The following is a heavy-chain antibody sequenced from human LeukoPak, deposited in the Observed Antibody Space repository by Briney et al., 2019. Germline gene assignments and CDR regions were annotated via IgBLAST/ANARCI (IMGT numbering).Heavy chain of an antibody. J-gene: IGHJ3*02. D-gene: IGHD3-10*01. CDR3: ARGGYYGSGSYYKGAFDI. CDR1: GGSISSYY. CDR2: IYYSGST. Sequence: SETLSLTCTVSGGSISSYYWSWTRQPPGKGLEWIGYIYYSGSTNYNPSLKSRVTISVDTSKNQFSLKLSSVTAADTAVYYCARGGYYGSGSYYKGAFDIWGQGTMVTVSS. V-gene: IGHV4-59*01.